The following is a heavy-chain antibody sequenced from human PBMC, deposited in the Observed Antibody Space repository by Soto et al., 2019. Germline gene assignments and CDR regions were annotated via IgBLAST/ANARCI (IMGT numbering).Heavy chain of an antibody. Sequence: QVHLQESGQGLVKPSETLSLTCSVSGVSISRTFWSWIRQPAGKGLVYIGRFYADTSANENPSLKRRLSMSRDMSKNQLSLRLTSVTAADTGVDYCVKDRVALAGFDVWGDGTLVTVSP. V-gene: IGHV4-4*07. D-gene: IGHD6-19*01. CDR3: VKDRVALAGFDV. J-gene: IGHJ4*01. CDR2: FYADTSA. CDR1: GVSISRTF.